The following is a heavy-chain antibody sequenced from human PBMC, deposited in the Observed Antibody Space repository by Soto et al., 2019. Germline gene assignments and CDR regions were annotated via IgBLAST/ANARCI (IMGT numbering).Heavy chain of an antibody. D-gene: IGHD1-26*01. J-gene: IGHJ1*01. CDR2: ISYDGSNK. V-gene: IGHV3-30*18. CDR3: ANAPYSGSSYGYFQH. Sequence: QVQLVESGGGVVQPGRSLRLSCAASGFTFSSYGMHWVRQAPGKGLEWVAVISYDGSNKYYADSVKGRFTISRDNSKNTLYLQMNSLSAEDTAVYYCANAPYSGSSYGYFQHWGQGTLVIVSS. CDR1: GFTFSSYG.